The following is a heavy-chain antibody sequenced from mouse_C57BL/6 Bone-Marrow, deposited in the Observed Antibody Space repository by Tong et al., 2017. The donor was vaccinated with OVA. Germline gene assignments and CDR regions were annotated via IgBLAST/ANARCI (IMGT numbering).Heavy chain of an antibody. CDR1: EYEFPSHD. V-gene: IGHV5-2*01. Sequence: EVQLVESGGGLVQPGESLKLSCESNEYEFPSHDMSWVRKTPEKRLELVAAINSDGGSTYYPDTMERRFIISRDNTERTMSLQMSSLKTEDTALYYCAKPHLPDGGLFACGGQGTLVTVSA. J-gene: IGHJ3*01. CDR2: INSDGGST. CDR3: AKPHLPDGGLFAC. D-gene: IGHD1-1*02.